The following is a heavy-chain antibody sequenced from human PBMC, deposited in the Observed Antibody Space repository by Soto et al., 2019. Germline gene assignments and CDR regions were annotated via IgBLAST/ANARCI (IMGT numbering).Heavy chain of an antibody. V-gene: IGHV4-31*03. D-gene: IGHD6-25*01. Sequence: SETLSLTCTVSGGSISSGGYYWSWIRQHPGKGLEWIGYIYYSGSTYYNPSLKSRVTISVDTSKNQFSLKLSSVTAADTAVYYCARNIAAGGAFDIWGQGTMVT. CDR2: IYYSGST. CDR3: ARNIAAGGAFDI. J-gene: IGHJ3*02. CDR1: GGSISSGGYY.